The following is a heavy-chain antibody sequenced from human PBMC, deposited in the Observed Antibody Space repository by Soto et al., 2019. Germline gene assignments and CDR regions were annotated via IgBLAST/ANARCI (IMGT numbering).Heavy chain of an antibody. V-gene: IGHV3-30*18. Sequence: PGGSLRLSCAASGFTFSSYGMHWVRQAPGKGLEWVAVISYDGSNKYYADSVKGRFTISRDNSKNTLYLQMNSLRAEDTAVYYCAKDVRVNDYYYGMDVWGQGTTVTVSS. J-gene: IGHJ6*02. CDR2: ISYDGSNK. CDR3: AKDVRVNDYYYGMDV. D-gene: IGHD3-10*02. CDR1: GFTFSSYG.